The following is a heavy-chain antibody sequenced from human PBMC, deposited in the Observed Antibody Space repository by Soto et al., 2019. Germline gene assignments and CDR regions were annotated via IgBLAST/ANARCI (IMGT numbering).Heavy chain of an antibody. D-gene: IGHD5-12*01. V-gene: IGHV4-30-4*01. CDR3: ARDHSGYDYCDYYGMDV. Sequence: SETLSLPCTVSGGSISSGDCYWSWIRQPPGKGLEWIGYIYYSGSTYYNPSLKSRVTISVDTSKNQFSLKLSSVTAADTAVYYCARDHSGYDYCDYYGMDVWGQGTTVTVSS. CDR2: IYYSGST. J-gene: IGHJ6*02. CDR1: GGSISSGDCY.